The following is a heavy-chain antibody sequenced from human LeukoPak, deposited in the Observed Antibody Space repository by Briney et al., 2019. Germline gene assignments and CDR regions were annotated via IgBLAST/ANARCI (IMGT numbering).Heavy chain of an antibody. CDR3: AAQVRGVIIGSFDY. Sequence: PSETLSLTCAVYGGSFSGYYWSWIRQPPGKGLEWIGEINHSGSTNYNPSLKSRVTISVDTSKNQFSLKLSSVTAADTAVYYCAAQVRGVIIGSFDYWGQGTLVTVSS. D-gene: IGHD3-10*01. CDR1: GGSFSGYY. V-gene: IGHV4-34*01. J-gene: IGHJ4*02. CDR2: INHSGST.